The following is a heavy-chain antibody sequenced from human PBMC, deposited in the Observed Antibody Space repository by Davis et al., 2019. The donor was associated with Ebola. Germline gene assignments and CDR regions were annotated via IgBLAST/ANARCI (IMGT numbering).Heavy chain of an antibody. V-gene: IGHV4-39*01. CDR3: ARKPDCSGGSCYTGDAFDI. CDR2: IYYSGST. J-gene: IGHJ3*02. D-gene: IGHD2-15*01. CDR1: GGSISSSSYY. Sequence: MPSETLSLTCTVSGGSISSSSYYWGWIRQPPGKGLEWIGSIYYSGSTYYNPSLKSRVTISVDTSKNQFSLKLSSVTAADTAVYYCARKPDCSGGSCYTGDAFDIWGQGTMVTVSS.